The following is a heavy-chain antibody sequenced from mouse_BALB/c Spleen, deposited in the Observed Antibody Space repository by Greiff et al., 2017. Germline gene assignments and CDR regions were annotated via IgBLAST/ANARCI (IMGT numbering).Heavy chain of an antibody. CDR3: ARGADDYDENYAMDY. D-gene: IGHD2-4*01. CDR1: GYSFTGYY. V-gene: IGHV1S34*01. Sequence: LVKTGASVKISCKASGYSFTGYYMHWVKQSHGKSLEWIGYISCYNGATSYNQKFKGKATFTVDTSSSTAYMQFNILTSEDSAVYYCARGADDYDENYAMDYWGQGTSVTVSS. J-gene: IGHJ4*01. CDR2: ISCYNGAT.